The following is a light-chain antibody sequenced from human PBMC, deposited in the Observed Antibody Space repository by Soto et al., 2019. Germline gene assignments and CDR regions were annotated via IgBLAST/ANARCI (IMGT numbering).Light chain of an antibody. J-gene: IGKJ5*01. CDR3: QQYKNWPPIT. CDR2: DAS. CDR1: RSVSSY. V-gene: IGKV3-15*01. Sequence: EVVLTQSPATLNLSPGESAALSCRATRSVSSYLAWYQQKPGQAPRLLIYDASNRATGIPARFSGSGSGTEFTLTISSLQSEDFAVYYCQQYKNWPPITFGQGTRLEI.